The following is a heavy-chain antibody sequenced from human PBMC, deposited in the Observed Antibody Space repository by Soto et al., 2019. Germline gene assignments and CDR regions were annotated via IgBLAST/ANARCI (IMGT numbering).Heavy chain of an antibody. V-gene: IGHV1-69*01. CDR3: ARVKESCSSTSCYKFFDF. CDR2: IIPMYGMP. Sequence: QVQLVQSGAEVKKPGSSVKVSCKASGGTFSSYAVSWVRQAPGQGLEWVGEIIPMYGMPNLAHRFQGRVTVTADESTSTVYMEVSSLRTEDTAINYCARVKESCSSTSCYKFFDFWGQGSLVTVSS. CDR1: GGTFSSYA. D-gene: IGHD2-2*02. J-gene: IGHJ4*02.